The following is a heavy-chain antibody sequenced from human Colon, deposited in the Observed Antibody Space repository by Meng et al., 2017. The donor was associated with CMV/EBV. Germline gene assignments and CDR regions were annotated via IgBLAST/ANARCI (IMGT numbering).Heavy chain of an antibody. CDR3: AKGGSDLDYFFDY. Sequence: GGSLRLSCEASGFTFDDYAMNWVRQVPGKGLEWISLISWDGENSYYADAVKGRFTISRDNSKNSLYLQMTSLRHDDTAVYYCAKGGSDLDYFFDYWGQGTLVTVS. D-gene: IGHD2/OR15-2a*01. CDR1: GFTFDDYA. V-gene: IGHV3-43D*03. CDR2: ISWDGENS. J-gene: IGHJ4*02.